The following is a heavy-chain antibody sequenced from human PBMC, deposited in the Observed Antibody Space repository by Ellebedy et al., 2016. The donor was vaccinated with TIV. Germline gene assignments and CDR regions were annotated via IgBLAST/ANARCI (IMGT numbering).Heavy chain of an antibody. CDR3: AIAAFSSSWYRA. D-gene: IGHD3-22*01. CDR1: GYIFTYYW. J-gene: IGHJ5*02. Sequence: GESLKISCKTSGYIFTYYWITWVRQMPGKGLEWMGGIDPSDSSTNYVPSFQGRVTLSVDKSIKTAYLQWDSLKASDTATYYCAIAAFSSSWYRAWGQGTLVTVSS. CDR2: IDPSDSST. V-gene: IGHV5-10-1*01.